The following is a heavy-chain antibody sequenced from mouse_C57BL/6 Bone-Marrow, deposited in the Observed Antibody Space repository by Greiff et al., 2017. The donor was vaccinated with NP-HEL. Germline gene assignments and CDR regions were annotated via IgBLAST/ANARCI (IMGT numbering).Heavy chain of an antibody. J-gene: IGHJ2*01. V-gene: IGHV5-6*02. D-gene: IGHD2-5*01. CDR2: ISRGGSYT. CDR1: GFTFSSYG. CDR3: ARHYYSNYFDY. Sequence: DVMLVESGGDLVKPGGSLKLSCAASGFTFSSYGMSWVRQTPDKRLEWVATISRGGSYTYYPDSVKGRFTISRDNAKNTLYLQMGSLKSEDTAMYYCARHYYSNYFDYWGQGTTLTVSS.